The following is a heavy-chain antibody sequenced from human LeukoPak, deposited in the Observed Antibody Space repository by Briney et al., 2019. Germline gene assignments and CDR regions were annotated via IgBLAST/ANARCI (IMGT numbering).Heavy chain of an antibody. Sequence: GRSLRLSCAASGFTFSSYGMHRVRQAPGKGLEWVAVIWYDGSNKYYADSVKGRFTISRDNSKNTLYLQMNSLRAEDTAVYYCARDHLRYFDLSLGPAGFDPWGQGTLVTVSS. CDR1: GFTFSSYG. CDR2: IWYDGSNK. CDR3: ARDHLRYFDLSLGPAGFDP. D-gene: IGHD3-9*01. V-gene: IGHV3-33*01. J-gene: IGHJ5*02.